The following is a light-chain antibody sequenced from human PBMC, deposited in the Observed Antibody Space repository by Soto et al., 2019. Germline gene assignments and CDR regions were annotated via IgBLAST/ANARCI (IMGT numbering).Light chain of an antibody. V-gene: IGKV3-15*01. Sequence: EIVLTQSPAILSVSPGERATLSCRASQSISRSLAWYQQKPGQAPRLLISDASTRATGIPARFSGCGSWTEFTLTISSLQSEDFAVYYGQQRSVWPPTTFGQGTRLEIK. CDR1: QSISRS. J-gene: IGKJ5*01. CDR3: QQRSVWPPTT. CDR2: DAS.